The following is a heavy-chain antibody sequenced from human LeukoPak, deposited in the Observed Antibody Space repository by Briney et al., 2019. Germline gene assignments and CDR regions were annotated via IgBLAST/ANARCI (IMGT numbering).Heavy chain of an antibody. Sequence: GGSLRLSCAASGFTFADYSMPWVRQAPGKGLEWVSLIIWDGGSTYYADSVKGRFTISRDNSKRSLYLQMNSLRSEDTALYYCAKADSSSYAFDIWGQGTMVTVSS. CDR2: IIWDGGST. V-gene: IGHV3-43*01. J-gene: IGHJ3*02. CDR1: GFTFADYS. CDR3: AKADSSSYAFDI. D-gene: IGHD6-13*01.